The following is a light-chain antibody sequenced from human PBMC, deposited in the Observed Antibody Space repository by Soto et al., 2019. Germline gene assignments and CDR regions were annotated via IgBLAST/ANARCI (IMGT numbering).Light chain of an antibody. CDR2: GAS. V-gene: IGKV3-20*01. CDR3: QQSYSTPWT. CDR1: QSVSNNY. J-gene: IGKJ1*01. Sequence: EIVLTQSPGTLSLSPGERATLSCRASQSVSNNYLAWYQQKPGQAPRLLIYGASNRATGIPDRFSGSGSGTDFTLTISRLEPEDFATYYCQQSYSTPWTFGQGTKVDIK.